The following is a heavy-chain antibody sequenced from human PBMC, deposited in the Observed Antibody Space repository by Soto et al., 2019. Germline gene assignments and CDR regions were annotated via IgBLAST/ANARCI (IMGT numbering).Heavy chain of an antibody. J-gene: IGHJ4*02. D-gene: IGHD4-17*01. CDR1: GFTFNTYS. CDR2: IWYDGTQK. V-gene: IGHV3-33*01. CDR3: ARAGGTTVTGLWHFDS. Sequence: AGGALRLCCEASGFTFNTYSMHWVRQPPGKGLEWLAAIWYDGTQKYYADSVKGRFIISRDNSKKTLYLEMNSLRAEDTAVYYCARAGGTTVTGLWHFDSWGQGTLVTVS.